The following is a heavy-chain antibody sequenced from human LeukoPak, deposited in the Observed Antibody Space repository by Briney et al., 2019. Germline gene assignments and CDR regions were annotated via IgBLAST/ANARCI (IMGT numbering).Heavy chain of an antibody. CDR2: INHSGST. V-gene: IGHV4-34*01. J-gene: IGHJ4*02. CDR3: ARGRLSGPGYCSGGSCLYYFDY. D-gene: IGHD2-15*01. CDR1: GGSFSGCY. Sequence: PSETLSLTCAVYGGSFSGCYWSWIRQPPGKGLEWIGEINHSGSTNYNPSLKSRVTISVDTSKNQFSLKLSSVTAADTAVYYCARGRLSGPGYCSGGSCLYYFDYWGQGTLVTVSS.